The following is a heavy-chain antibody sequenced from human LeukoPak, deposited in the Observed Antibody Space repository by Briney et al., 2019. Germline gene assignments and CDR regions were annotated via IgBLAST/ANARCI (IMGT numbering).Heavy chain of an antibody. V-gene: IGHV1-24*01. CDR2: FDPEDGET. CDR1: RYTLTELS. Sequence: ASVKVSCKVSRYTLTELSMHWVRQAPGKGPEWMGGFDPEDGETIYAQKSQGRVTMTEDTSTDTAYMELSSLRSEDTAVYYCATLPTDYYDSSGYLDYWGQGTLVTVSS. J-gene: IGHJ4*02. CDR3: ATLPTDYYDSSGYLDY. D-gene: IGHD3-22*01.